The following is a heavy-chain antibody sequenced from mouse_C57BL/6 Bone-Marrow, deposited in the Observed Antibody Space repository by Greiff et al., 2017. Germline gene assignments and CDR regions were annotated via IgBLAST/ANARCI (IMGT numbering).Heavy chain of an antibody. CDR3: AGFITTVENYAMDY. D-gene: IGHD1-1*01. CDR1: GFSLTSYG. CDR2: IWSGGST. J-gene: IGHJ4*01. V-gene: IGHV2-2*01. Sequence: VQLVESGPGLVQPSQSLSITCTVSGFSLTSYGVHWVRQSPGKGLEWLGVIWSGGSTDYNAAFISRLSISKDNSKSQVFFKMNSLQADDTAIYYCAGFITTVENYAMDYWGQGTSVTVSS.